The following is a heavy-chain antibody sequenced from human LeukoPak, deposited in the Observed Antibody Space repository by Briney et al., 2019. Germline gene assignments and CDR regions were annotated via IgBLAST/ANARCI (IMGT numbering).Heavy chain of an antibody. CDR2: IYTSGST. Sequence: SETLSLTCTVAGGSISSYYWSWIWQPAGKGLEWIGRIYTSGSTNYNPSLKSRATMSVDTSKNQFSLKLSSVTAADTAVYYCARIYGSGSYHNWFDPWGQGTLVTVSS. CDR1: GGSISSYY. D-gene: IGHD3-10*01. J-gene: IGHJ5*02. V-gene: IGHV4-4*07. CDR3: ARIYGSGSYHNWFDP.